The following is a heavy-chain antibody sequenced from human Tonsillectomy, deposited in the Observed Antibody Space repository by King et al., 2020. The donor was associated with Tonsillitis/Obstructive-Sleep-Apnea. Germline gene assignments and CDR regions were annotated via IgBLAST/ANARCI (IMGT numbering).Heavy chain of an antibody. CDR1: GFTFSSYA. CDR2: ISGSGGST. V-gene: IGHV3-23*04. J-gene: IGHJ3*02. CDR3: ANHAKTREQYQLLWDAFDI. Sequence: VQLVESGGGLVQPGGSLRLSCAASGFTFSSYAMSWVRQAPGKGLEWVSAISGSGGSTYYADSVKGRFTISRDNSKNTLYLQMNSLRAEDTAVYYCANHAKTREQYQLLWDAFDIWGQGTMVTVSS. D-gene: IGHD2-2*01.